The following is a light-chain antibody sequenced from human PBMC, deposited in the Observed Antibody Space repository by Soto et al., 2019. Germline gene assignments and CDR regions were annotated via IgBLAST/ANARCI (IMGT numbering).Light chain of an antibody. Sequence: QSALTQPAPVSGPPGQSITISCTGSNSDIGRHDYVSWYQHHPGKVPKVIIYEVIHRPSGVSNRFSGSKSGNTASLTISGLQATDEADYYCSSYSSGSTLLLFGGGTKLTVL. V-gene: IGLV2-14*01. CDR3: SSYSSGSTLLL. CDR2: EVI. CDR1: NSDIGRHDY. J-gene: IGLJ2*01.